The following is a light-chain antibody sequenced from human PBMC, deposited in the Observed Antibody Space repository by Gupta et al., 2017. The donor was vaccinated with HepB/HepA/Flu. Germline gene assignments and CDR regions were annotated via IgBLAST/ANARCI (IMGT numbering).Light chain of an antibody. CDR1: QDISSR. CDR2: AAS. Sequence: DIQMTQSPSSVSASVGDRVTITCRASQDISSRLGWYQQKPGKAPKLLIYAASSLQSGVPSRFSGSGSGTDFTLTISSLQPEDFAAYYCQQDNRFPHAFGGGTKVEIK. CDR3: QQDNRFPHA. V-gene: IGKV1-12*01. J-gene: IGKJ4*01.